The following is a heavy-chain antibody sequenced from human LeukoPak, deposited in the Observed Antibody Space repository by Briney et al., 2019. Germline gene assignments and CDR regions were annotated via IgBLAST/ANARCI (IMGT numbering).Heavy chain of an antibody. J-gene: IGHJ5*02. CDR3: ASVLWFGDP. D-gene: IGHD3-10*01. V-gene: IGHV4-34*01. CDR2: INHSGST. Sequence: SETLSLTCAVYGGSFSGYYWSWSRQPPGKGLEWIGEINHSGSTNYNPSLKSRVTISVDTSKNQFSLKLSSVTAADTAVYYCASVLWFGDPWGQGTLVTVSS. CDR1: GGSFSGYY.